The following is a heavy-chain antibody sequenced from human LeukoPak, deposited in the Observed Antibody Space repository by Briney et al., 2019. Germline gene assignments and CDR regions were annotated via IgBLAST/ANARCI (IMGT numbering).Heavy chain of an antibody. CDR3: ARAPYQLLNDY. Sequence: PSETLSLTCTVPGGSISSHYWSWIRQPPGKGLEWIGYIYYSGSTNYNPSLKSRVTISVDTSKNQFSLKLSSVTAADTAVYYCARAPYQLLNDYLGQGTLVTVSS. CDR2: IYYSGST. V-gene: IGHV4-59*11. D-gene: IGHD2-2*01. CDR1: GGSISSHY. J-gene: IGHJ4*02.